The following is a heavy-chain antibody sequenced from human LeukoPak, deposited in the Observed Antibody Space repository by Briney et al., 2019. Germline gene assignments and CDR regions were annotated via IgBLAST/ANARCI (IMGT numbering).Heavy chain of an antibody. V-gene: IGHV4-34*01. CDR3: ASPLDY. J-gene: IGHJ4*02. Sequence: SETLSLTCAVYGGSFSGYYWSWSRQPPGKGLEWIGEINHSGSTNYNPSLKSRVTISVGTSKDQFSLKLSSVTAADTAVYYCASPLDYWGQGTLVTVSS. CDR1: GGSFSGYY. CDR2: INHSGST.